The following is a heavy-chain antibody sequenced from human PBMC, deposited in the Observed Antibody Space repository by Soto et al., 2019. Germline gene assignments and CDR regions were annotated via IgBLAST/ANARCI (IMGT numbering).Heavy chain of an antibody. D-gene: IGHD3-10*01. V-gene: IGHV3-21*01. Sequence: GGSLRLSCAASGFTFSSYSMNWVRQAPGKGLEWVSSISTISSNIYYADSVKGRFTISRDTAKNSLYLQMNSLRAEDTAVYYCARGDYSGRDWFDPWGQGTLVTV. CDR3: ARGDYSGRDWFDP. J-gene: IGHJ5*02. CDR2: ISTISSNI. CDR1: GFTFSSYS.